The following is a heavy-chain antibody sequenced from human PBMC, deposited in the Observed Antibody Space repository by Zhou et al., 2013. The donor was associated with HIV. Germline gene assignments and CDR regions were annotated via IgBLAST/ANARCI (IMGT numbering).Heavy chain of an antibody. CDR1: GYTFTSYG. CDR3: ARHSCSGISCFLDY. J-gene: IGHJ4*02. V-gene: IGHV1-18*01. D-gene: IGHD2-2*01. Sequence: QVQVVQSGAEVKKPGASVKVSCKVSGYTFTSYGISWVRQAPGQGLEWMGWISGYNGNTNHAQKFQGRVTVTTDTSTNTVYMELRSLRSDDTAMYYCARHSCSGISCFLDYWGQGTLVSVSS. CDR2: ISGYNGNT.